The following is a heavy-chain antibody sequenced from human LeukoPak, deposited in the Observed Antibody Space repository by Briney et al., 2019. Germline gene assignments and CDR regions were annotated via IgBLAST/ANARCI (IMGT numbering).Heavy chain of an antibody. D-gene: IGHD6-19*01. CDR1: GFTFSSYA. Sequence: GGSLRLSCAASGFTFSSYAMHWVRQAPGKGLEWVAVISYDGSNKYYADSVKGRFTISRDNSKNTLYLQMNSLRAEDTAVYYCAAAVAAYYWGQGTLVTVSS. V-gene: IGHV3-30*04. CDR2: ISYDGSNK. CDR3: AAAVAAYY. J-gene: IGHJ4*02.